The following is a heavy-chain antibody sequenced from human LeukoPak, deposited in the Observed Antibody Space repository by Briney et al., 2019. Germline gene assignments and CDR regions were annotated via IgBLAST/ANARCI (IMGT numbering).Heavy chain of an antibody. CDR3: ARVLGTTVDY. Sequence: GGSLRLSCAASGFTFDDYTMHWVRQAPGKGLEWVSLISWDGGSTYYADSVKGRFTISRDNAKNSLYLQMNSLRAEDTAVYYCARVLGTTVDYWGQGTLVTVSS. V-gene: IGHV3-43*01. D-gene: IGHD2/OR15-2a*01. CDR2: ISWDGGST. CDR1: GFTFDDYT. J-gene: IGHJ4*02.